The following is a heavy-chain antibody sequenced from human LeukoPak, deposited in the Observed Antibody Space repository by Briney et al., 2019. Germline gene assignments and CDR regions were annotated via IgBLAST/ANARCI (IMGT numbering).Heavy chain of an antibody. CDR2: IYPDDSDT. D-gene: IGHD6-13*01. V-gene: IGHV5-51*01. CDR3: AIGRGGQQLGDY. Sequence: GASLKISCKHPEYSFPNYCIGWVRQMPGKGLEWMGIIYPDDSDTRYSPSFQGQVTISADKSISTAYLQWSSLKASDTAMYYCAIGRGGQQLGDYWGQGTLVTVSS. CDR1: EYSFPNYC. J-gene: IGHJ4*02.